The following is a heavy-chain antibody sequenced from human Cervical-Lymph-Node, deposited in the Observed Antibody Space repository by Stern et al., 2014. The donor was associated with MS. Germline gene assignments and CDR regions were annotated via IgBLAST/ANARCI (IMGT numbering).Heavy chain of an antibody. CDR2: NYPGDSDT. J-gene: IGHJ4*02. Sequence: EVQLVESGAEVKKPGESLKISCKGSGYSFTSYWIGWGRQMPGKGLEWRGINYPGDSDTRSSPSFQGQVTISADKSISTASLQWSSLKASDPAMYYCARHCGFRPGCIDYWGQGTLVTVSS. V-gene: IGHV5-51*01. CDR1: GYSFTSYW. D-gene: IGHD2-21*01. CDR3: ARHCGFRPGCIDY.